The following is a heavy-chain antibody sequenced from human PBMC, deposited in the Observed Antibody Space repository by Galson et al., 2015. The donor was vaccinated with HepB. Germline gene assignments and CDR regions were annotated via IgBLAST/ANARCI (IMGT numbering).Heavy chain of an antibody. CDR2: ISYDGSNK. V-gene: IGHV3-30*18. Sequence: SLRLSCAASGFTFSSYGMHWVRQAPGKGLEWVAVISYDGSNKYYADSVKGRFTISRDNSKNTLYLQMNSLRAEDTAVYYCAKGEYCSGGSCSVPDAFDIWGQGTMVTVSS. J-gene: IGHJ3*02. CDR3: AKGEYCSGGSCSVPDAFDI. CDR1: GFTFSSYG. D-gene: IGHD2-15*01.